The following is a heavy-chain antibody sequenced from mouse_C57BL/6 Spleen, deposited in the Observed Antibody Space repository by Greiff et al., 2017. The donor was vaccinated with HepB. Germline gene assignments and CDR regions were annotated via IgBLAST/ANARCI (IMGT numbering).Heavy chain of an antibody. D-gene: IGHD1-1*01. J-gene: IGHJ2*01. V-gene: IGHV1-55*01. CDR2: IYPGSGST. CDR1: GYTFTSYW. Sequence: VQLQQSGAELVKPGASVKMSCKASGYTFTSYWITWVKQRPGQGLEWIGDIYPGSGSTNYNEKFKSKATLTVYTSSSTAYMQLSSLTSEDSAVYYCARWNYYGRDYWGQGTTLTVSS. CDR3: ARWNYYGRDY.